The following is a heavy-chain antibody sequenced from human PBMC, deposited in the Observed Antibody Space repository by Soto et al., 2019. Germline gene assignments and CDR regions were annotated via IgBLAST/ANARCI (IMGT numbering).Heavy chain of an antibody. D-gene: IGHD1-26*01. J-gene: IGHJ4*02. CDR3: ARDAAVGLFDY. CDR1: GYTFTSYG. Sequence: QVQLVQSGAEVKKPGASVKVSCKASGYTFTSYGISWVRQAPGQGLEWLRWISAHNGNTNHPQKLQGRVTMTTDTSTSTAYMELRSLRSDDTAVYYCARDAAVGLFDYWGKGTLVTVSS. CDR2: ISAHNGNT. V-gene: IGHV1-18*01.